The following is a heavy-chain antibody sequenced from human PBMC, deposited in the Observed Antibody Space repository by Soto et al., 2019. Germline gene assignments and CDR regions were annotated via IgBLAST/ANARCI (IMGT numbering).Heavy chain of an antibody. CDR2: IGGSGSTT. J-gene: IGHJ4*02. CDR1: GFTFSSFA. CDR3: AKGQTVVAPWN. Sequence: EVQLLESGGGLVQPGGSLRLSCAASGFTFSSFAMSWVRQAPGKGLEWVSAIGGSGSTTYYAQSVKGRFTISRDNSKSTLFLQMNSLRAEDTAVYYCAKGQTVVAPWNWGQGTLVTVSS. D-gene: IGHD3-22*01. V-gene: IGHV3-23*01.